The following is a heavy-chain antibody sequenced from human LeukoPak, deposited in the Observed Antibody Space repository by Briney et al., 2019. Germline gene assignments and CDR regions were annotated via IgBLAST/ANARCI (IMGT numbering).Heavy chain of an antibody. Sequence: ASVTVSCKASGGTFSRYAISWVRQAPGQGLEWMGRIIPILGIANCAQKFQGRVTITADKSTSTAYMELSSLRSEDTAVYYCARPRDPYYYYYGMDVWGQGTTVTVSS. CDR2: IIPILGIA. J-gene: IGHJ6*02. CDR3: ARPRDPYYYYYGMDV. V-gene: IGHV1-69*04. CDR1: GGTFSRYA.